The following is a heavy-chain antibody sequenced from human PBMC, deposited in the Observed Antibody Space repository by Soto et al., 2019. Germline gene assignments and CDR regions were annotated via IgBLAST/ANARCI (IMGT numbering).Heavy chain of an antibody. CDR3: ARGSYYDSSGYYGP. V-gene: IGHV4-39*07. Sequence: SETLSLTCAVSGGSISSGTYYWGWIRQPPGKGLEWIGSIYYSGSTYYNPSLKSRVTISVDTSKNQFSLKLSSVTAADTAVYYCARGSYYDSSGYYGPWGQGTLVTVSS. D-gene: IGHD3-22*01. J-gene: IGHJ5*02. CDR2: IYYSGST. CDR1: GGSISSGTYY.